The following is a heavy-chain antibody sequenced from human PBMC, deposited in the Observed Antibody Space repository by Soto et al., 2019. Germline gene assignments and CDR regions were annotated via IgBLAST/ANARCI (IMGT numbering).Heavy chain of an antibody. CDR3: ATDILDY. J-gene: IGHJ4*02. Sequence: GGSLRLSCVASGFNFSNYWMTWARQAPGKGLEWVANINQHGTEKFYVDSVEGRFSISRDNAYHSVYLQMNSLRAEDTAIHYCATDILDYWGQGTSGTSPQ. CDR2: INQHGTEK. CDR1: GFNFSNYW. V-gene: IGHV3-7*05.